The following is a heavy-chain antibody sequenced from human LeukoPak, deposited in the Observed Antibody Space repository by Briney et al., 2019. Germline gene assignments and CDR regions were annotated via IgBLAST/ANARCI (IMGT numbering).Heavy chain of an antibody. V-gene: IGHV4-61*01. CDR2: IYYSGST. D-gene: IGHD4-17*01. Sequence: SETLSLTCTVSDGSINIDTYYWSWIRQPPGKGLEWIGYIYYSGSTNYNPSLKSRVTISVDTSKNQFSLKLSSVTAADTAVYYCARDYRDYVGTYFDYWGQGTLVTVSS. J-gene: IGHJ4*02. CDR1: DGSINIDTYY. CDR3: ARDYRDYVGTYFDY.